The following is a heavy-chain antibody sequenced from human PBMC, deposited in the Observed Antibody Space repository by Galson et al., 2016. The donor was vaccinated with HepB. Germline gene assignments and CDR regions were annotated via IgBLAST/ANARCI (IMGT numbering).Heavy chain of an antibody. CDR2: ISRSGDST. Sequence: SLRLSCAASGFTFSNYGMTWVRQAPGKGLEVVSSISRSGDSTDYADSVKGRFTISGDNSKNILYLQMNSQRAKDTALYYCVQGSTAPAVWGKGTPVTVST. V-gene: IGHV3-23*01. CDR1: GFTFSNYG. D-gene: IGHD2-2*01. CDR3: VQGSTAPAV. J-gene: IGHJ6*04.